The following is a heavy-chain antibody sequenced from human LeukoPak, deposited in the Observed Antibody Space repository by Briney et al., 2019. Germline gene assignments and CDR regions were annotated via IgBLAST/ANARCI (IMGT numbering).Heavy chain of an antibody. Sequence: PGGSLRLSCATSGFTFTKYWMTWVRQAPGKGLEWVANINEDGSDNYYADSVKGRSTISRDGVQNSLSLQMNSLRVEDTAMYYCAIGRSISNYWGQGTLVTVSS. V-gene: IGHV3-7*01. D-gene: IGHD6-6*01. CDR3: AIGRSISNY. CDR2: INEDGSDN. CDR1: GFTFTKYW. J-gene: IGHJ4*02.